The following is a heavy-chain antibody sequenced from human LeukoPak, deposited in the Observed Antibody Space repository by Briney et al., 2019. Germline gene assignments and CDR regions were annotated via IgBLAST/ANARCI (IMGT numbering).Heavy chain of an antibody. CDR3: ARDPCSGGSCYRGSSDY. D-gene: IGHD2-15*01. CDR1: GYTFTGYY. CDR2: INPNSGGT. Sequence: ASVKVSCKASGYTFTGYYMHWVRQAPGQGLEWMGWINPNSGGTNYAQNFQGRVTMTRDTSISTAYMELSSLRSDDTAVYYCARDPCSGGSCYRGSSDYWGQGTLVTVSS. V-gene: IGHV1-2*02. J-gene: IGHJ4*02.